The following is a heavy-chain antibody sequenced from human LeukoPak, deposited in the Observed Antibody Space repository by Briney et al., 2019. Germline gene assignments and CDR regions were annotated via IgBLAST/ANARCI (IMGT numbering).Heavy chain of an antibody. CDR1: GGSISSGSYY. J-gene: IGHJ6*03. D-gene: IGHD2-2*01. CDR2: IYTSGST. CDR3: ARHNIVVVPAARYRRYMDV. Sequence: SETLSLTCTVSGGSISSGSYYWSWIRQPAGKGLEWIGRIYTSGSTNYNPSLKSRVTISVDTPKNQFSLKLSSVTAADTAVYYCARHNIVVVPAARYRRYMDVWGKGTTVTVSS. V-gene: IGHV4-61*02.